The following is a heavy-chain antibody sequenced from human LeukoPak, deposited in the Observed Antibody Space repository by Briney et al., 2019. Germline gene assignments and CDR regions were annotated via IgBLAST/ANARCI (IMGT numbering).Heavy chain of an antibody. Sequence: ASVKVSCKASGYTFTTYGISWVRQAPGQGLEWMGWISAYNGNTNYAQKLQGRVTMTTDTSTSTAYMELRSLRSDDTAVYYCARGGYDFWSGYGKFGYWGQGTLVTVSS. CDR3: ARGGYDFWSGYGKFGY. CDR2: ISAYNGNT. D-gene: IGHD3-3*01. J-gene: IGHJ4*02. V-gene: IGHV1-18*01. CDR1: GYTFTTYG.